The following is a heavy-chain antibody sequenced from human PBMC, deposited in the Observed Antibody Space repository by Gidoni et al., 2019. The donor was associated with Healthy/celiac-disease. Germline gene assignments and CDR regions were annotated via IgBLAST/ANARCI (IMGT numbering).Heavy chain of an antibody. V-gene: IGHV3-66*01. D-gene: IGHD1-1*01. J-gene: IGHJ6*02. Sequence: EVQLVASRGGLVKPGGSLRLPCAASGFTVRRRYMSWVRQAPGKGLEWVSVSYSGGSTYYADSVKCRFTISRDNSKNTLYHQMNSLRAEDTALYYCARVHGGYGMDVCGQGTTVTVSS. CDR3: ARVHGGYGMDV. CDR1: GFTVRRRY. CDR2: SYSGGST.